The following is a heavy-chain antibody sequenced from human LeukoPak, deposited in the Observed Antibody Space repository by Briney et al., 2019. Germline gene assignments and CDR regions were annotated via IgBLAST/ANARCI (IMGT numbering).Heavy chain of an antibody. CDR1: GFTFSSYA. Sequence: PGGSLRLSCAASGFTFSSYAVHWVRQAPGKGLEWVAVISYDGSNNYYADSVKGRFTISRDNSKNTLYLQMNSLRAEDTAVYYCARDRACSSTSCSYYYYYGMDVWGQGTTVTVSS. D-gene: IGHD2-2*01. CDR2: ISYDGSNN. J-gene: IGHJ6*02. CDR3: ARDRACSSTSCSYYYYYGMDV. V-gene: IGHV3-30*04.